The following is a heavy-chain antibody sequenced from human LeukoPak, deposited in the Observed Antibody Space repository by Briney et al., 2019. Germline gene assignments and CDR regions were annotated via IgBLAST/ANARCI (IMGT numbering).Heavy chain of an antibody. CDR2: ISSSGST. CDR3: ARGGRRTPLTYSSRIIEWFDP. Sequence: SEILSLTCTVSGDSISSGDYYWSWIRQPAGKGLEWIGRISSSGSTNYNPSLKSRVTISVDTSKNQFSLKLSSVTAADTAVYYCARGGRRTPLTYSSRIIEWFDPWGQGTLVTVSS. V-gene: IGHV4-61*02. J-gene: IGHJ5*02. D-gene: IGHD6-13*01. CDR1: GDSISSGDYY.